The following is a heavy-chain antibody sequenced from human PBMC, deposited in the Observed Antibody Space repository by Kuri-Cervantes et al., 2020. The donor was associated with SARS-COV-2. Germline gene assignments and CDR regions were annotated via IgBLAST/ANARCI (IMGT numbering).Heavy chain of an antibody. CDR2: ISSSSSYI. CDR3: ARDQGWLDPWWFDP. D-gene: IGHD6-19*01. J-gene: IGHJ5*02. CDR1: GFTFSSYS. V-gene: IGHV3-21*01. Sequence: GESLKISCADSGFTFSSYSMNWVRQAPGKGLEWVSYISSSSSYIYYADSLKGRFTISRDNAKNSLYLQMNSLRAEDTAVYYCARDQGWLDPWWFDPWGQGTLVTVSS.